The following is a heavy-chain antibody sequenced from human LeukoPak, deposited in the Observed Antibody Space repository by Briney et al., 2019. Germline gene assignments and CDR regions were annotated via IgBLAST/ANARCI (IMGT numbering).Heavy chain of an antibody. V-gene: IGHV1-2*02. Sequence: ASVKVSCKASGYSFTAYYTHWVRQAPGQGLEWMGWINPNSGGTTYAQKFQGRVTVTRDTSINTAYMELRRLRSDDTAVYYCASRSWDNDAFDIWGQGTMVTVSS. CDR2: INPNSGGT. J-gene: IGHJ3*02. D-gene: IGHD1-26*01. CDR1: GYSFTAYY. CDR3: ASRSWDNDAFDI.